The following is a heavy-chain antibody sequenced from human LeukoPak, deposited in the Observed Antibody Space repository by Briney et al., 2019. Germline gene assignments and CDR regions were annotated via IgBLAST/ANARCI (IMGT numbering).Heavy chain of an antibody. CDR1: GFTFYDYV. Sequence: GRSLRLSCAASGFTFYDYVMHWVRHAPGKGGEGVSGISWNSGSIGYADSVKGRFTISRDNAKNSLYLQMNSLRAEDTALYYCGKDRSYDSSGLFDYWGQGTLVTVSS. J-gene: IGHJ4*02. CDR2: ISWNSGSI. CDR3: GKDRSYDSSGLFDY. D-gene: IGHD3-22*01. V-gene: IGHV3-9*01.